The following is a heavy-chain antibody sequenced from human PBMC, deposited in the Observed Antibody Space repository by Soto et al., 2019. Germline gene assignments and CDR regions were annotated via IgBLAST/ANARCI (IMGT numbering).Heavy chain of an antibody. J-gene: IGHJ6*02. CDR2: IWYDESNK. CDR3: AREQWLRFSYYYSGMDV. CDR1: GFTFSSYG. D-gene: IGHD5-12*01. V-gene: IGHV3-33*01. Sequence: GGSLRLSCAASGFTFSSYGMHWVRQAPGKGLEWVAVIWYDESNKYYADSVKGRFTISRDNSKNTLYLQMNSLRAEDTAVYYCAREQWLRFSYYYSGMDVWGQGTTVTVYS.